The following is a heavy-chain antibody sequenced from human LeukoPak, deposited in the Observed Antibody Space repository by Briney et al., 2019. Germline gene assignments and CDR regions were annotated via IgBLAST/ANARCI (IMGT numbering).Heavy chain of an antibody. Sequence: GGSLRLSCAASGFTFSSYAMRWDRQAPGKGLEWVAVISYDGSNRYYADSVKGRFTISRDNSKNTLYLQMNSLRAEDTAMYYCARVEASGYDYGAFDYWGQGTLVTVSS. CDR3: ARVEASGYDYGAFDY. D-gene: IGHD5-12*01. CDR2: ISYDGSNR. V-gene: IGHV3-30*04. J-gene: IGHJ4*02. CDR1: GFTFSSYA.